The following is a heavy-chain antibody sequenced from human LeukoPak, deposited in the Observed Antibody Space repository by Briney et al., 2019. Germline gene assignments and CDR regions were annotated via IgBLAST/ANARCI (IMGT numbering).Heavy chain of an antibody. CDR1: GYSFTAFY. D-gene: IGHD3-10*01. V-gene: IGHV1-2*02. CDR3: ARDGEYGTGSYYRGSFDY. Sequence: ASVKVSCKASGYSFTAFYIHWVRQAPGQGLEWLGWIHPRSGDTRYAQKFQGRVTMARDTSISTVYMDLSSLGSDDTAVYYCARDGEYGTGSYYRGSFDYWGQGILVTVSS. J-gene: IGHJ4*02. CDR2: IHPRSGDT.